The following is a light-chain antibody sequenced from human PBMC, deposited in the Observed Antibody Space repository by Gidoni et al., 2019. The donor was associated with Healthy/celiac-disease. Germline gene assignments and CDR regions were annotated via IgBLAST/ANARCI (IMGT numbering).Light chain of an antibody. V-gene: IGLV1-51*01. CDR2: DNN. CDR3: GTWDSSLSAVV. CDR1: SSNIGNNY. Sequence: QSVLTHPPSASAAPGQKVTISCSGSSSNIGNNYVSWYQQLPGTAPKLLIYDNNKRPSGIPDRFSGSKSGTSATLGITGLRSGDEADYYGGTWDSSLSAVVFGGGTKLTVL. J-gene: IGLJ2*01.